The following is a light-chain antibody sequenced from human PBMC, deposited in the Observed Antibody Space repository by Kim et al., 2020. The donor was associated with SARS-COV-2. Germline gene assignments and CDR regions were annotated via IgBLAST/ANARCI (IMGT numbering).Light chain of an antibody. CDR3: AAWDDSFWV. J-gene: IGLJ3*02. CDR1: SSNIGSNY. CDR2: RNN. Sequence: PGQRVTISCSGSSSNIGSNYVYWYQQLPGTAPKLLIYRNNQRPSGVPDRFSGSKSGTSASLAISALRSEDEADYYCAAWDDSFWVFGGGTQLTVL. V-gene: IGLV1-47*01.